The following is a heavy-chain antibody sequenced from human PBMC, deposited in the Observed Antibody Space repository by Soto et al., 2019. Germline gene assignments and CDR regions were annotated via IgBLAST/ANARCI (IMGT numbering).Heavy chain of an antibody. CDR3: ASYRGALYFES. J-gene: IGHJ4*02. Sequence: PSETLSLTCSVSGRSMISNYWSWIRQSPDKGLEWLGDVFYGGTDYNPSLGGRVSMSVETSKSQFSLKLTSVTVADTAVYYCASYRGALYFESWGPGMLVTVSS. V-gene: IGHV4-59*01. D-gene: IGHD3-16*01. CDR2: VFYGGT. CDR1: GRSMISNY.